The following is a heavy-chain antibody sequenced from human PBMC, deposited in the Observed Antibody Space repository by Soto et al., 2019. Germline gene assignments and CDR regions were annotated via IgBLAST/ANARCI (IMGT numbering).Heavy chain of an antibody. V-gene: IGHV1-69*01. CDR3: ARGGVGAKWELLWLVY. CDR2: IIPIFGTA. CDR1: GGTFSSYA. Sequence: QVQLVQSGAEVKKPGSSVKVSCKASGGTFSSYAISWVPQAPGQGLEWMGGIIPIFGTANYAQKFQGRVTITADESTSTAYMELSSLRSEDTAVYYCARGGVGAKWELLWLVYWGQGTLVTVSS. D-gene: IGHD1-26*01. J-gene: IGHJ4*02.